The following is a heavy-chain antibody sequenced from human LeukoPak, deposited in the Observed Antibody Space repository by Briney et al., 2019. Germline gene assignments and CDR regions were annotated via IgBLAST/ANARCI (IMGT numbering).Heavy chain of an antibody. J-gene: IGHJ4*02. CDR2: INHSGST. Sequence: SETLSLTCAVYGGSFSGYYWSWIRQPPGKGLEWIGEINHSGSTNYNPSLKNRVTISLDTSKSQFSLKLRSVTAADTAVYYCARSPGGHFDYWGQGTLVTVSS. D-gene: IGHD6-25*01. V-gene: IGHV4-34*01. CDR3: ARSPGGHFDY. CDR1: GGSFSGYY.